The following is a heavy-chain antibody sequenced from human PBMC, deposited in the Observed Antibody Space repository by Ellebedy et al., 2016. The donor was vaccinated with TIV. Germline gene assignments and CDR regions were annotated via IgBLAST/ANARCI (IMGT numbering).Heavy chain of an antibody. V-gene: IGHV1-69*13. J-gene: IGHJ3*01. CDR2: IIPILGTT. CDR3: ARDVGNYHAFDV. CDR1: GGTFGSYA. Sequence: AASVKVSCKASGGTFGSYAFNWVRQAPGQGLKWMGGIIPILGTTTYAQKFQRRVTFTADEATGTAYMELSSLSSDDTAVYYCARDVGNYHAFDVWGQGTVVTISS. D-gene: IGHD4-11*01.